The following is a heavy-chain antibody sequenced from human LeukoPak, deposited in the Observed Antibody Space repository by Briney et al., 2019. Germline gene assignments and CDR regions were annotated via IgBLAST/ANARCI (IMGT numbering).Heavy chain of an antibody. CDR2: INHSGST. CDR1: GGSISSYY. Sequence: ASETLSLTCTVSGGSISSYYWSWIRQPPGKGLEWIGEINHSGSTNYNPSLKSRVTISVDTSKNQFSLKLSSVTAAATAVYYCARDYFPTRIAVAALNWFDPWGQGTLVTVSS. V-gene: IGHV4-34*01. J-gene: IGHJ5*02. D-gene: IGHD6-19*01. CDR3: ARDYFPTRIAVAALNWFDP.